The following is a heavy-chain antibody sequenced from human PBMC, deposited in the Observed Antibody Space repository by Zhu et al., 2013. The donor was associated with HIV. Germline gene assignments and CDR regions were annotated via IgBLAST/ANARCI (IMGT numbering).Heavy chain of an antibody. D-gene: IGHD2-21*02. CDR3: ARDSSCGGDCDAFDI. J-gene: IGHJ3*02. V-gene: IGHV1-18*01. CDR2: SSAYNGNT. Sequence: QVQLVQSAAEVKKPGASVRVSCKASGYTFTEYGINWVRQAPGQGLEWMGWSSAYNGNTRYSQRVQGRVTMTTDTSTSTAYMELRSLRSDDTAVYYCARDSSCGGDCDAFDIWGQGTLVTVSS. CDR1: GYTFTEYG.